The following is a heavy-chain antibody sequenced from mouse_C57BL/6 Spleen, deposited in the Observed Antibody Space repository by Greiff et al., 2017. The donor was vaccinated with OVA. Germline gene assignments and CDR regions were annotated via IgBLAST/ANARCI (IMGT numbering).Heavy chain of an antibody. CDR2: IYPRSGNT. J-gene: IGHJ3*01. Sequence: QVQLQQSGAELARPGASVKLSCKASGYTFTSYGISWVKQRTGQGLEWIGEIYPRSGNTYYNEKFKGKATLTADKSSSTAYMGLRSLTSEDSAVYFCARSAYYDYDLFAYWGQGTLVTVSA. CDR3: ARSAYYDYDLFAY. D-gene: IGHD2-4*01. CDR1: GYTFTSYG. V-gene: IGHV1-81*01.